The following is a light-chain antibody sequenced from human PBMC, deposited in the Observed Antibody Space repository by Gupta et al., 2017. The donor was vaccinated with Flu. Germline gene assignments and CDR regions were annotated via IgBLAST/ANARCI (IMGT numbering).Light chain of an antibody. Sequence: QSVLTQPPSVSGAPGQRVTISCTGRSSNIGTVYDVHWYQQLPGTAPKLLIYGNNNRPSGVSDRFSGSKSGTSASLAITGLQAEDEADYYCQSYDSSLIGYVFGTGTKVTVL. CDR3: QSYDSSLIGYV. CDR1: SSNIGTVYD. V-gene: IGLV1-40*01. CDR2: GNN. J-gene: IGLJ1*01.